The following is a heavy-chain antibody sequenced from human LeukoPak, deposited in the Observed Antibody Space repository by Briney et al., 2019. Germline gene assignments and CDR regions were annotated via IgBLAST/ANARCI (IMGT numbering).Heavy chain of an antibody. D-gene: IGHD2-2*01. J-gene: IGHJ4*02. CDR2: INPNSGGT. CDR3: VREYCSSTSCEYYFDY. V-gene: IGHV1-2*06. CDR1: GYTFTDNY. Sequence: GASVKVSCKASGYTFTDNYMNWVRQAPGQGLEWMGRINPNSGGTNYAQKFRGRVTMTRDTSINTAYMELSRLRSDDTAAYYCVREYCSSTSCEYYFDYWGQGTPVTVSS.